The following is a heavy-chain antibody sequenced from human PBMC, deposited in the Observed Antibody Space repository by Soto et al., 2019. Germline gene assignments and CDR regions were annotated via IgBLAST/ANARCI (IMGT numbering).Heavy chain of an antibody. V-gene: IGHV3-30*18. Sequence: QVQLVESGGGVVQPGRSLRLSCAASGFTFSSYGMHWVRQAPGKGLEWVAVISYDGSNKYYADSVKGRFTISRDNSKNTLYLQMNSLRAEDTAVYYCAKDLRAVAGPLGGYYYYYGMDVW. D-gene: IGHD6-19*01. J-gene: IGHJ6*01. CDR3: AKDLRAVAGPLGGYYYYYGMDV. CDR2: ISYDGSNK. CDR1: GFTFSSYG.